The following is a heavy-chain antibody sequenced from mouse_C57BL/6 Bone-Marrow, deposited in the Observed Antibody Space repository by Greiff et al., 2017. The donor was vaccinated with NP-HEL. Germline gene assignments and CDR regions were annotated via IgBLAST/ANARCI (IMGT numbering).Heavy chain of an antibody. CDR3: AREEFTTVVATEEGYFDY. CDR1: GYSFTGYF. J-gene: IGHJ2*01. D-gene: IGHD1-1*01. CDR2: INPYNGDT. V-gene: IGHV1-37*01. Sequence: VQLKQSGPELVKPGASVKISSKASGYSFTGYFMNWVKQSHGKSLEWIGRINPYNGDTFYNQKFKGKATLTVDKSSSTAHMELLSLTSEDFAVYYCAREEFTTVVATEEGYFDYWGQGTTLTVSS.